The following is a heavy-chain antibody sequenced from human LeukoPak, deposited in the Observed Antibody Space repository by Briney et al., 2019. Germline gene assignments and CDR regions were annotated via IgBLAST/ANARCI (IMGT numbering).Heavy chain of an antibody. CDR3: AKDGRYSSSNTRYQYFDT. CDR2: ISSSGSNA. J-gene: IGHJ5*02. D-gene: IGHD2-2*01. V-gene: IGHV3-23*01. CDR1: EFTYG. Sequence: GGSLRLSCAASEFTYGMNWVRQAPGKGLECVSAISSSGSNAYYADAVKGRFTISRDTSTNTLYLPLNSLTAEDTAVYYRAKDGRYSSSNTRYQYFDTWGQGALVTASS.